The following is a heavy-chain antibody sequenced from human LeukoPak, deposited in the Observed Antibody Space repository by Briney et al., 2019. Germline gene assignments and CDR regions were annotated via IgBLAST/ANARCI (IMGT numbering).Heavy chain of an antibody. CDR2: IHSNGYT. V-gene: IGHV4-4*09. Sequence: SETLSLTCTISGGSISGYYWSWIRQPPWQGLEWIAYIHSNGYTNYNPSLKSRVTISVDTSKNQFSLKVTSVTAADTAMYYCTKREGPMSGSYDYFDPWGQGTLVTVS. J-gene: IGHJ5*02. D-gene: IGHD1-26*01. CDR3: TKREGPMSGSYDYFDP. CDR1: GGSISGYY.